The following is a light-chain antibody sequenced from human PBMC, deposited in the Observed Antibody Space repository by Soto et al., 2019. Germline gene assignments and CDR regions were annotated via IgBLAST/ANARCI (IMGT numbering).Light chain of an antibody. Sequence: QSVLTQPPSVSAAPGQKVTISCSGSSSNLGNNYVSWYQHLPGTAPKLLIYDNDKRPSGIPDRFSGSKSGTSATLGITGLQTGDEADYYCGTWDSSLSAWVFGGGTKVTVL. CDR3: GTWDSSLSAWV. CDR2: DND. J-gene: IGLJ3*02. CDR1: SSNLGNNY. V-gene: IGLV1-51*01.